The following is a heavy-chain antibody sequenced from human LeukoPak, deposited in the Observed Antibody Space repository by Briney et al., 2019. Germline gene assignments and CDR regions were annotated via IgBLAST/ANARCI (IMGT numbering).Heavy chain of an antibody. V-gene: IGHV1-2*02. CDR3: ARERRVAPTLDY. D-gene: IGHD2-2*01. CDR2: INPNSGGT. Sequence: ASVKVSCKTSQYTFIGYYMYWVRQAPGQGLEWMGWINPNSGGTNHAQKFQGRVTMTRDTSISTAYMELSRLRSDDTAVYYCARERRVAPTLDYWGQGTLVTVSS. CDR1: QYTFIGYY. J-gene: IGHJ4*02.